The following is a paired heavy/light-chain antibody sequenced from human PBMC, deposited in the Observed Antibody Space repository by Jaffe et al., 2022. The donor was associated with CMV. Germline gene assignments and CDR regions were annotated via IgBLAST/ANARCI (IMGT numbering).Heavy chain of an antibody. CDR2: IYYSGST. CDR3: ARQAWVYEVREGDYYYYGMDV. CDR1: GGSISSSSYY. D-gene: IGHD3-16*01. Sequence: QLQLQESGPGLVKPSETLSLTCTVSGGSISSSSYYWGWIRQPPGKGLEWIGSIYYSGSTYYNPSLKSRVTISVDTSKNQFSLKLSSVTAADTAVYYCARQAWVYEVREGDYYYYGMDVWGQGTTVTVSS. J-gene: IGHJ6*02. V-gene: IGHV4-39*01.
Light chain of an antibody. J-gene: IGKJ2*01. CDR3: QQANSFPVLT. Sequence: DIQMTQSPSSVSASVGDRVTITCRASQGISSWLAWYQQKPGKAPKLLIYAASSLQSGVPSRFSGSGSGTDFTLTISSLQPEDFATYYCQQANSFPVLTFGQGTKLEIK. CDR1: QGISSW. CDR2: AAS. V-gene: IGKV1-12*01.